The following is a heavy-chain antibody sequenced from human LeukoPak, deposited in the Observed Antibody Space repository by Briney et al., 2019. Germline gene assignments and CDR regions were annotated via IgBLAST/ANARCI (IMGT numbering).Heavy chain of an antibody. CDR2: INPNSGGT. CDR1: GGTFSSYA. V-gene: IGHV1-2*02. CDR3: ARVATKIYYYDSSGYYFFDY. Sequence: ASVKVSFKASGGTFSSYAISWVRQAPGQGLEWMGWINPNSGGTNYAQKFQGRVTMTRDTSISTAYMELSRLRSDDTAVYYCARVATKIYYYDSSGYYFFDYWGQGTLVTVSS. J-gene: IGHJ4*02. D-gene: IGHD3-22*01.